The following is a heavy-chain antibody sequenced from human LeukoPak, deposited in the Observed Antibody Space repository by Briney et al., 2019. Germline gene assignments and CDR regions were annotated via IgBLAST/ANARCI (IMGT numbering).Heavy chain of an antibody. Sequence: TGESLKISCKGSGYSFTSYWIGWVRQMPGKGLEWMGIIYPGDSDTRYSPSFQGQVTISADKSISTAYLQWSSLKASDTAMYYCARRMNYYDSSGYYATDWYFDLWGRGTLVTVSS. D-gene: IGHD3-22*01. CDR1: GYSFTSYW. CDR3: ARRMNYYDSSGYYATDWYFDL. V-gene: IGHV5-51*01. CDR2: IYPGDSDT. J-gene: IGHJ2*01.